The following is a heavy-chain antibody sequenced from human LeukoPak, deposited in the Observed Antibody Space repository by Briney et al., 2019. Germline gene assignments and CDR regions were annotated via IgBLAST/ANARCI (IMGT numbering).Heavy chain of an antibody. Sequence: PSETLSLTCTVSGGSISSYYWSWIRQPPGKGLEWIGYIYYSGSTNYNPSLKSRVTISVDTSKNQFSLKLSSVTAADTAVYYCARMMGCDAFDIWGQGTMVTVSS. CDR2: IYYSGST. V-gene: IGHV4-59*08. CDR1: GGSISSYY. D-gene: IGHD1-26*01. CDR3: ARMMGCDAFDI. J-gene: IGHJ3*02.